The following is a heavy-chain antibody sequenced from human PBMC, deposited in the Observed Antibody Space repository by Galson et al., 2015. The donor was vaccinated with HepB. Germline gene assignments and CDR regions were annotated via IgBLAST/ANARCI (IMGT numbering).Heavy chain of an antibody. D-gene: IGHD1-26*01. CDR1: GFNFKTYT. V-gene: IGHV3-30*04. J-gene: IGHJ4*02. CDR3: ARDGMGRGSGSYSAFDY. CDR2: ISSLGAIL. Sequence: SLRLSCAASGFNFKTYTMHWVRQGPGKGLELVATISSLGAILYYADTVKGRFTNSRDNSKSILYLLLNSLRPEDTAVYYCARDGMGRGSGSYSAFDYWGQGTLVTVSS.